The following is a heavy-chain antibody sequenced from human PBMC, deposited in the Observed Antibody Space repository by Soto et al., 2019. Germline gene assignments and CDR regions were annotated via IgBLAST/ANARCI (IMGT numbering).Heavy chain of an antibody. Sequence: AASVKVSCKASGYTLTSYYMHWVRQAPGQGLEWMGIINPSGGSTSYAQKFQGRVTMTTDTSTSTVYMELSSLRSDDPAVYYCARAGLPWDNWFGPWGRGTLDTVSS. V-gene: IGHV1-46*01. D-gene: IGHD5-12*01. J-gene: IGHJ5*02. CDR1: GYTLTSYY. CDR2: INPSGGST. CDR3: ARAGLPWDNWFGP.